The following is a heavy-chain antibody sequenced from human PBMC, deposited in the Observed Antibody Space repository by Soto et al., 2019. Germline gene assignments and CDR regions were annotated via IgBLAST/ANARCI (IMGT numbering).Heavy chain of an antibody. J-gene: IGHJ3*02. CDR3: TARTTGTTAGAFDI. D-gene: IGHD1-1*01. Sequence: GGSLRLSCAASGFTFSNAWMSWVRQAPGKGLEWVGRIKSRTDGGTTDYAAPVKGRFTISRDDSKNTPYLQMNSLKTEDTAVYYCTARTTGTTAGAFDIWGQGTMVTVSS. V-gene: IGHV3-15*01. CDR2: IKSRTDGGTT. CDR1: GFTFSNAW.